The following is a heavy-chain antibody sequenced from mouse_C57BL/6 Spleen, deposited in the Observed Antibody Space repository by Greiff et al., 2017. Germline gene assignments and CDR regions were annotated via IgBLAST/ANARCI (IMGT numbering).Heavy chain of an antibody. CDR1: GFNIKDYY. CDR2: IDPEDGDT. J-gene: IGHJ2*01. Sequence: EVQLQQSGAELVRPGASVKLSCTASGFNIKDYYMHWVKQRPEQGLEWIGRIDPEDGDTEYAPKFQGKATLTADTSSNTAYLQLSSLTSEDTAVYYCTTGNTVVAPDYWGQGTTLTVSS. V-gene: IGHV14-1*01. D-gene: IGHD1-1*01. CDR3: TTGNTVVAPDY.